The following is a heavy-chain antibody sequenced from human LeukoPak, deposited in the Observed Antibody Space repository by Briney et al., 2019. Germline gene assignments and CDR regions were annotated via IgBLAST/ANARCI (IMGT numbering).Heavy chain of an antibody. Sequence: SETLSLTCTVSGGSISSSSYYWGWIRQPPGKRLEWIGNIDYSGSSNYNPSLESRVTISIDTSRKQFFLKLDSVTAADTAVYYCALAPNSNWFDFWGQGTLVTVSS. D-gene: IGHD2-8*01. V-gene: IGHV4-61*05. CDR3: ALAPNSNWFDF. CDR1: GGSISSSSYY. CDR2: IDYSGSS. J-gene: IGHJ5*01.